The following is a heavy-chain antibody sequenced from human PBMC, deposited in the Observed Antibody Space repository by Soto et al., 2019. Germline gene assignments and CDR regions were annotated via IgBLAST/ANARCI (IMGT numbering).Heavy chain of an antibody. CDR2: ISYDGSNK. Sequence: GGSLRLSCAASGFTFSSYAMSWVRQAPGKGLEWVAVISYDGSNKYYADSVKGRFTISRDNSKNTLYLQMNSLRAEDTAVYYCAKVSIPYLVGAKGGYFDYWGQGTLVTVSS. J-gene: IGHJ4*02. CDR3: AKVSIPYLVGAKGGYFDY. CDR1: GFTFSSYA. D-gene: IGHD1-26*01. V-gene: IGHV3-30*18.